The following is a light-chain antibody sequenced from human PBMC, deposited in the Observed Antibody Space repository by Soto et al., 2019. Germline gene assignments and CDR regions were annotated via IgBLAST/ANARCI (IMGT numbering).Light chain of an antibody. V-gene: IGLV1-44*01. Sequence: QSVLTQSPSASGTPGQRVTISCSGSSSSFKTNSVQWFQQLPGTAPKLLIHNNNQRPSGVPDRFSGSKSGTSASLAISGLQSEDEVDYYCATWDASLGWVFGGGTKVTVL. CDR3: ATWDASLGWV. J-gene: IGLJ3*02. CDR2: NNN. CDR1: SSSFKTNS.